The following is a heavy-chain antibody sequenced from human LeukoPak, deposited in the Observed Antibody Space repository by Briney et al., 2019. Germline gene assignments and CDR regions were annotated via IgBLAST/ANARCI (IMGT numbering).Heavy chain of an antibody. J-gene: IGHJ3*02. D-gene: IGHD3-22*01. V-gene: IGHV3-74*01. CDR2: INNDGSST. CDR3: ARDLRYYYDSSGYPNDAFDI. Sequence: GGSLRLSCAASGFTFSHYWMHWVRQVPGKGLVWVSHINNDGSSTTYADSVKGRFTISRDNAKNTLYLQMSSLRAEDTALYYCARDLRYYYDSSGYPNDAFDIWGRGTMVTVSS. CDR1: GFTFSHYW.